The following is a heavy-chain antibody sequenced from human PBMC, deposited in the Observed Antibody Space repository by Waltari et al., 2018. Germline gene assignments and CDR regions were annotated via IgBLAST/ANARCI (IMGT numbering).Heavy chain of an antibody. CDR2: ISFDGSNK. J-gene: IGHJ4*02. V-gene: IGHV3-30-3*01. D-gene: IGHD5-12*01. Sequence: QVQLVESGGGVVQPGRSLRLSCAASGFHFSSYAMHWVRQAPGKGLEWVAVISFDGSNKYYADSVKGRFTISRDNSKNTLYLQMNSLRAEDTAVYYCARDTVDSGYVGFYFDYWGQGTLVTVSS. CDR3: ARDTVDSGYVGFYFDY. CDR1: GFHFSSYA.